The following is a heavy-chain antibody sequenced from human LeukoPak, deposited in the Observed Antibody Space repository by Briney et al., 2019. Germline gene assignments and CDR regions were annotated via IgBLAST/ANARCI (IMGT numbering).Heavy chain of an antibody. CDR1: GFTFTAYY. J-gene: IGHJ4*02. CDR2: INPNSGGT. V-gene: IGHV1-2*02. CDR3: ARVLHLQYIVDY. Sequence: VASVKVSCKASGFTFTAYYMHWVRQAPGQGLEWMGWINPNSGGTNYAQKFQGRVTMTRDTSISTAYMELSRLRSDDTAVYYCARVLHLQYIVDYWGQGTLVTVSS. D-gene: IGHD5-18*01.